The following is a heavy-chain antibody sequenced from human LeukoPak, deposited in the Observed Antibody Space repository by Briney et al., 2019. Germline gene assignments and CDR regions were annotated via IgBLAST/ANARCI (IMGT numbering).Heavy chain of an antibody. CDR2: ISTGGDYT. J-gene: IGHJ4*02. CDR1: GFTFRSYG. Sequence: PAGGSLRLSCAASGFTFRSYGMGWVRQGPGKGLEWISVISTGGDYTHYADSVKGRFTISRDNSRNTVYLQLNSLRADDTAIYFCAKGRDTIATREFDYWGQATQVTVSS. V-gene: IGHV3-23*01. CDR3: AKGRDTIATREFDY. D-gene: IGHD3-10*01.